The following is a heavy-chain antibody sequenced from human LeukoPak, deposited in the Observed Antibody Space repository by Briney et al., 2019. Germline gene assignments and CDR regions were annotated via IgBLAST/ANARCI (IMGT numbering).Heavy chain of an antibody. CDR1: GYSFTSYW. D-gene: IGHD3-10*01. CDR3: ARSPRGKLGQCYFDY. J-gene: IGHJ4*02. CDR2: IYPGDSDT. Sequence: GESLKISCKGSGYSFTSYWIGWVRQMPGKGLGWMGIIYPGDSDTRYSPSFQGQVTISVDKSINTAYLQWSSLKASDTAMYYCARSPRGKLGQCYFDYWGQGTLVTVSS. V-gene: IGHV5-51*01.